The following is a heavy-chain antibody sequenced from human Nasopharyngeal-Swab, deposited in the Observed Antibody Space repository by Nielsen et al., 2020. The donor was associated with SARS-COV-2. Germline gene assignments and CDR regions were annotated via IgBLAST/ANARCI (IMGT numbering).Heavy chain of an antibody. CDR2: INHSGST. J-gene: IGHJ4*02. Sequence: GSLRLSCAVYGGSFSGYYWSWIRQPPGKGLEWIGEINHSGSTNYNPSLKSRVTISVDTSKNQFSLKLSSVTAADTAVYYCARDLRWWGSRYFDWSRLVDNLYYFDYWGQGTLVTVSS. CDR1: GGSFSGYY. V-gene: IGHV4-34*01. D-gene: IGHD3-9*01. CDR3: ARDLRWWGSRYFDWSRLVDNLYYFDY.